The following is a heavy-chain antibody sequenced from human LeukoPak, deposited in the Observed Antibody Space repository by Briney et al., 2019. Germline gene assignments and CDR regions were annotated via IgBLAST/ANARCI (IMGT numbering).Heavy chain of an antibody. CDR3: AREAVVPAAIVGPFDY. CDR1: GYTFTSYG. V-gene: IGHV1-69*04. D-gene: IGHD2-2*01. J-gene: IGHJ4*02. Sequence: GASVKVSCKASGYTFTSYGISWVRQAPGQGLEWMGRIIPILGIANYAQKFQGRVTITADKSTSTAYMELSSLRSEDTAVYYCAREAVVPAAIVGPFDYWGQGTLVTVSS. CDR2: IIPILGIA.